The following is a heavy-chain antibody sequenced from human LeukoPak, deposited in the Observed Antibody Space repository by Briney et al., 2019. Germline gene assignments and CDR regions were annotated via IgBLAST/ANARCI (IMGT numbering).Heavy chain of an antibody. V-gene: IGHV1-2*02. D-gene: IGHD3-10*01. CDR2: INPNSGGT. J-gene: IGHJ6*03. CDR3: ARDLYYYGSGSYSTYYYYYYMDV. Sequence: ASVTVSCKASGYTFTGYYMHWVRQAPGQGLEWMGWINPNSGGTNYAQKFQGRVTMTRDTSISTAYMELSRLRSDDTAVYYCARDLYYYGSGSYSTYYYYYYMDVWGKGTTVTISS. CDR1: GYTFTGYY.